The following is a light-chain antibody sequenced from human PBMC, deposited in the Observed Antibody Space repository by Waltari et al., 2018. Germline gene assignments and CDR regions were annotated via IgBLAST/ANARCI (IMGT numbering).Light chain of an antibody. Sequence: DIQMTQSPSSLSASVGDRVTLTCQASQDISDFLNCYHQRPGKAPNVVIYDASNLETGVPARFSGSGSGKDFTFTISNLQPADIGTYYCQQYDALPYTFGQGTKLEI. V-gene: IGKV1-33*01. CDR2: DAS. CDR1: QDISDF. J-gene: IGKJ2*01. CDR3: QQYDALPYT.